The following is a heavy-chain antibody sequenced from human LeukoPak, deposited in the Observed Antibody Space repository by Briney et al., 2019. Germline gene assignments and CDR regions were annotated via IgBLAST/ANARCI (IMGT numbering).Heavy chain of an antibody. D-gene: IGHD3-10*01. Sequence: ASVTVSCKASGYTFTGYYMHWVRQAPGQGLEWMGWINPNSGGTNYAQKFQGRVTMTRDTSISTAYMELSRLRSDDAAVYYCARDMGGSGSDYWGQGTLVTVSS. V-gene: IGHV1-2*02. CDR3: ARDMGGSGSDY. J-gene: IGHJ4*02. CDR2: INPNSGGT. CDR1: GYTFTGYY.